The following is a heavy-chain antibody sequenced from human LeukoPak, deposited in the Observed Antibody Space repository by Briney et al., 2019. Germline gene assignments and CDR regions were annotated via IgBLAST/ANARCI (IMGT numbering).Heavy chain of an antibody. CDR1: GFTFKSYD. CDR3: AKAIGYGSGSYFDY. CDR2: ISGSGGST. J-gene: IGHJ4*02. Sequence: GGSLRLSCAASGFTFKSYDMHWVRQAPGKGLEWVSAISGSGGSTYYADSVKGRFTISRDNSKNTLYLQMNSLRAEDTAVYYCAKAIGYGSGSYFDYWGQGTLVTVSS. V-gene: IGHV3-23*01. D-gene: IGHD3-10*01.